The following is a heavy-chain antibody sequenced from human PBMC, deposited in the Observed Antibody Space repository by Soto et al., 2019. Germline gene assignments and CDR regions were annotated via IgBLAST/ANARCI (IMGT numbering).Heavy chain of an antibody. Sequence: GGSLRLSCAASGFTFSSYGMHWVRQAPGKGLEWVAVISYDGSNKYYADSVKGRFTISRDNSKNTLYLQMNSLRAEDTAVYYCAKDSIPIGSYYHSDYWGQGTLVTVSS. CDR1: GFTFSSYG. D-gene: IGHD1-26*01. CDR3: AKDSIPIGSYYHSDY. V-gene: IGHV3-30*18. CDR2: ISYDGSNK. J-gene: IGHJ4*02.